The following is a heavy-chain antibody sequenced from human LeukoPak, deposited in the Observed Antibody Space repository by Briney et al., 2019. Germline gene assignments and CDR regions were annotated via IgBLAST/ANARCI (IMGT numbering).Heavy chain of an antibody. Sequence: SETLSLTCTVSGGSISSSSYYWGWIRQPPGKGLEWIGYIYYSGSTNYNPSLKSRVTISVDTSKNQFSLKLSSVTAADTAVYYCAKSIVGATDRYYYYYMDVWGKGTTVTVSS. J-gene: IGHJ6*03. CDR1: GGSISSSSYY. D-gene: IGHD1-26*01. CDR3: AKSIVGATDRYYYYYMDV. V-gene: IGHV4-61*05. CDR2: IYYSGST.